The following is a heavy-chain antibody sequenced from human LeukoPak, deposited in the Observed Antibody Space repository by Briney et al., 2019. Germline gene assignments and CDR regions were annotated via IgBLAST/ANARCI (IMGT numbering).Heavy chain of an antibody. CDR2: IIPIFGTA. J-gene: IGHJ5*02. CDR1: GGTFSSYA. V-gene: IGHV1-69*06. D-gene: IGHD1-7*01. CDR3: ARAGNSGFSFDP. Sequence: SVKVSCKASGGTFSSYAISWVRQAPGQGLERMGGIIPIFGTANYAQKFQGRVTITADKSTSTAYMELSSLRSEDTAVYYCARAGNSGFSFDPWGQGTLVTVSS.